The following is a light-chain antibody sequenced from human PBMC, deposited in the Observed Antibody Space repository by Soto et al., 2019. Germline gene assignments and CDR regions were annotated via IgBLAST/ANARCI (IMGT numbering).Light chain of an antibody. V-gene: IGLV2-11*01. Sequence: QSALTQPRSVSGSPGQSVTISCTGTSSDVGAYNYVSWYQQYPDKVPKVIIYDVNQRPSGVPDRFSGSKSANTASLTISGPQPEDEADYYCCSYAGSKTLILGGGTKLTVL. CDR2: DVN. J-gene: IGLJ2*01. CDR1: SSDVGAYNY. CDR3: CSYAGSKTLI.